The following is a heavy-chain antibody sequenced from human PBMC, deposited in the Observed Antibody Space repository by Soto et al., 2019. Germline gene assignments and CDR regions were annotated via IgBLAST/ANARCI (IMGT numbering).Heavy chain of an antibody. V-gene: IGHV3-21*01. CDR1: GFTFSSYS. J-gene: IGHJ3*02. D-gene: IGHD6-13*01. CDR2: ISSSSSYI. CDR3: ARDFSSSWYGIDAFDI. Sequence: PGGSLRLSCAASGFTFSSYSMNWVRQAPGKGLEWVSSISSSSSYIYYADSVKGRFTISRDNAKNSLYLQMNSLRAEDTAFYYCARDFSSSWYGIDAFDIWGQGTMVTVSS.